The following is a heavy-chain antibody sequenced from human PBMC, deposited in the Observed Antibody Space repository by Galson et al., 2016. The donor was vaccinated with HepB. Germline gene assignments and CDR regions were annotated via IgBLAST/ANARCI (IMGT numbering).Heavy chain of an antibody. J-gene: IGHJ6*03. Sequence: SLRLSCAGSGFTFSKHAVSWVRQAPGKGLEWVSGISGSGASTSYADSVEGRFTISRENSKNTLFLQMNSLRADDTAVYYCARSEAPSYYYFLDVWGKGATVTVSS. D-gene: IGHD2-15*01. CDR2: ISGSGAST. CDR3: ARSEAPSYYYFLDV. CDR1: GFTFSKHA. V-gene: IGHV3-23*01.